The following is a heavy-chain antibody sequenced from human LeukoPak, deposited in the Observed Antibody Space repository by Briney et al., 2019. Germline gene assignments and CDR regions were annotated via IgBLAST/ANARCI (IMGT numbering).Heavy chain of an antibody. CDR1: GYTFTSYG. J-gene: IGHJ6*03. Sequence: GASVKVSCKASGYTFTSYGISWVRQAPGQGLEWMGWISGYNGNTNYAQKVQGRVTMTTDTSTSTAYMELRSLTSDDTAVYYCARENYDSRGYYPSHQYYYYMDVWGKGTTVTISS. CDR3: ARENYDSRGYYPSHQYYYYMDV. D-gene: IGHD3-22*01. V-gene: IGHV1-18*01. CDR2: ISGYNGNT.